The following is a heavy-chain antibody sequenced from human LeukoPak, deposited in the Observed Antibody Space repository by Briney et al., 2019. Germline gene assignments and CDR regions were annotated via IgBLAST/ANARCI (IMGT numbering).Heavy chain of an antibody. CDR1: GFTFSSYA. J-gene: IGHJ4*02. CDR2: ISGHSDST. Sequence: TGGSLRHSCAASGFTFSSYAMSWVRQAPGQGPEWVSGISGHSDSTYHADSVKGRFTISRDNSKNTLYLQMNSLRAEDTAVYYCAGYVWGTYRYTNYWGQGTLVTVSS. V-gene: IGHV3-23*01. D-gene: IGHD3-16*02. CDR3: AGYVWGTYRYTNY.